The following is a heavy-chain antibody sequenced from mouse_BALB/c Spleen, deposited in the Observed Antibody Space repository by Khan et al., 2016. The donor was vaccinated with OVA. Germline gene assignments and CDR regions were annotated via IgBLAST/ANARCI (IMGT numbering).Heavy chain of an antibody. D-gene: IGHD2-14*01. J-gene: IGHJ3*01. CDR1: GYTFTSYT. CDR3: ERDRAYHRSDGWFAY. V-gene: IGHV1-4*01. Sequence: QVQLKQSGAELARPGASVKMSCKVSGYTFTSYTIHWIKKRLGQGLVWIGYINPSNGYTNYNQTFKDKATLTTDKSSTTAYLQLSSLTSDDSAVYNGERDRAYHRSDGWFAYWGQGTLVTVSA. CDR2: INPSNGYT.